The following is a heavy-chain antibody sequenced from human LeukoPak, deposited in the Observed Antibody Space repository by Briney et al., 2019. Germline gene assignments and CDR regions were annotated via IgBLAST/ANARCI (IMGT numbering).Heavy chain of an antibody. CDR3: ARDLPVVPAALGY. Sequence: SVKVSCKASGGTFSSYAISWVRQAPGQGLEWMGGIIPIFGTANYAQKFQGRVTITTDESTSTAYMELSSLRSEDTAVDYCARDLPVVPAALGYWGQGTLVTVSS. D-gene: IGHD2-2*01. J-gene: IGHJ4*02. CDR1: GGTFSSYA. CDR2: IIPIFGTA. V-gene: IGHV1-69*05.